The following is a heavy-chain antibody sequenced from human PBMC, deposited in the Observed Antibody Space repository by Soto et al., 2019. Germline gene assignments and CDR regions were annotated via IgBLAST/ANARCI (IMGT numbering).Heavy chain of an antibody. CDR2: ISSNGIST. V-gene: IGHV3-64D*06. J-gene: IGHJ3*01. CDR3: VKDEGFCTGGNCYSVARGGFDL. D-gene: IGHD2-15*01. Sequence: GGSLRLSCSASGFALSSYAMHWVRRAPGKGLEYVSSISSNGISTYYADSVKGRFTISRDNSQNTLYIQMNSLRPDDTALYYCVKDEGFCTGGNCYSVARGGFDLWGQGTMVTVSS. CDR1: GFALSSYA.